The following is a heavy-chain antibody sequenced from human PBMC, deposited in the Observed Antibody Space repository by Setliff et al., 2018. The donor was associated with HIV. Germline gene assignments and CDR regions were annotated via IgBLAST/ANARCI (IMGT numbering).Heavy chain of an antibody. J-gene: IGHJ4*02. CDR2: ISHTGST. V-gene: IGHV4-34*01. D-gene: IGHD2-8*02. CDR1: GGSFSAYY. CDR3: TVYNTGSSKDHY. Sequence: SETLSLTCAVYGGSFSAYYWSWIRQSPEMGLEWIAEISHTGSTKYNPSLGSRVTISLATSKNQFSLKLNSVTAADTAVYYCTVYNTGSSKDHYWGQGTPVTVSS.